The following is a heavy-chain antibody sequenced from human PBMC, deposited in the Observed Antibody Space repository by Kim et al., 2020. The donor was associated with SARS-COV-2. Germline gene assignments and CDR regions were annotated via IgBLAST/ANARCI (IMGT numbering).Heavy chain of an antibody. D-gene: IGHD1-7*01. CDR2: ISYDGSNK. V-gene: IGHV3-30*18. Sequence: GGSLRLSCAASGFTFSSYGMHWVRQAPGKGLEWVAVISYDGSNKYYADSVKGRFTISRDNSKNTLYLQMNSLRAEDTAVYYCAKEPVRYNWNYGTYFDYWGQGTLVTVSS. J-gene: IGHJ4*02. CDR1: GFTFSSYG. CDR3: AKEPVRYNWNYGTYFDY.